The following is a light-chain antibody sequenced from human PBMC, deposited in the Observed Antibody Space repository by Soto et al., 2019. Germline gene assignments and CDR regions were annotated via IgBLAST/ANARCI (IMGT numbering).Light chain of an antibody. V-gene: IGKV1-5*01. CDR2: DAS. CDR3: QQYGNSPLT. Sequence: DIQMTQFPSALSASVGDRVTITCRASQNVNNWLAWYQHKPGKAPQLLIYDASVLETGVPSRFSGSGSGTDFTLTISRLEPDDFALYYCQQYGNSPLTFGGGTKVEI. CDR1: QNVNNW. J-gene: IGKJ4*01.